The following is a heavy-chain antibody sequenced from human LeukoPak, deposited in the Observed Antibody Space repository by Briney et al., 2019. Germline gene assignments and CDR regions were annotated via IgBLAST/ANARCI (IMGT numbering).Heavy chain of an antibody. CDR2: INQSGSS. J-gene: IGHJ4*02. CDR3: ARGGLSPDY. V-gene: IGHV4-34*01. CDR1: GGSFNDNY. D-gene: IGHD2-15*01. Sequence: SETLSLTCAVYGGSFNDNYWSWIRQPPGKGLEWIGEINQSGSSHYNPSLKSRVTISVDTSKNQISLKLSSVTAADTAVYYCARGGLSPDYWGQGTLVTVSS.